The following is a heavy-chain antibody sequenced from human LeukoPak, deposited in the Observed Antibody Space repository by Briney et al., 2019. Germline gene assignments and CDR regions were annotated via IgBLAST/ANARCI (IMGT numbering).Heavy chain of an antibody. CDR2: IRYDGSNK. D-gene: IGHD2-2*01. CDR3: AKSGGYCSSTSCSYYYYMDV. J-gene: IGHJ6*03. Sequence: PGGSLRLSCAASGFTFSSYGMHWVRQAPGKGLEWVAFIRYDGSNKYYADSVKGRFTISRDNSKNTLYLQMNSLRAEDTAVYYCAKSGGYCSSTSCSYYYYMDVWGKGTTVTVSS. V-gene: IGHV3-30*02. CDR1: GFTFSSYG.